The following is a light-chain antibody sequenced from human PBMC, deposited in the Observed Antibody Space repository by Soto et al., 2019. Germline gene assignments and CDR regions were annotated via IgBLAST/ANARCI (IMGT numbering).Light chain of an antibody. CDR1: QSVNSNY. J-gene: IGKJ2*01. CDR3: QQYGRT. Sequence: DIVLTQSPGTLSLSRCERSTLSFRASQSVNSNYLAWYQQKPGQAPRLLIFGASTRATGISDRFRGSGSGTDFTLTINRLEPEDFAVYYCQQYGRTFGQGTKVDIK. V-gene: IGKV3-20*01. CDR2: GAS.